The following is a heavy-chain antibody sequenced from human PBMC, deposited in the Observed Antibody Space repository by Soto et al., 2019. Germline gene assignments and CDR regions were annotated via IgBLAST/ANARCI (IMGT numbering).Heavy chain of an antibody. Sequence: GGSLRLSCAASGFTFSSYAMHWVRQAPGKGLEWVAVISYDGSNKYYADSVKGRFTISRDNSKNTLYLQMNSLRAEDTAVYYCARDTAMVTDYYYGMDVWGQGTTVTVSS. D-gene: IGHD5-18*01. CDR1: GFTFSSYA. V-gene: IGHV3-30-3*01. CDR2: ISYDGSNK. CDR3: ARDTAMVTDYYYGMDV. J-gene: IGHJ6*02.